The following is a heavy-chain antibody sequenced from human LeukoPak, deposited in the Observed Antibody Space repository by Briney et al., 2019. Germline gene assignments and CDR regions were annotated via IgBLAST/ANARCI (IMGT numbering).Heavy chain of an antibody. Sequence: PGGSLRLSCAASGFTFSSYGMHWVRQAPGKGLEWVAVIWFDGSNKYYADSVKGRFTISRDNSNNTLYLQMNSLRAEDTAVYYCARNKIDSGSYYKYDGWFDPWGQGTLVTVSS. CDR3: ARNKIDSGSYYKYDGWFDP. CDR1: GFTFSSYG. CDR2: IWFDGSNK. D-gene: IGHD1-26*01. V-gene: IGHV3-33*01. J-gene: IGHJ5*02.